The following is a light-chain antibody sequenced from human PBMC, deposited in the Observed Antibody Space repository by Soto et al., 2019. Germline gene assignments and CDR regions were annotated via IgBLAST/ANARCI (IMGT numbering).Light chain of an antibody. V-gene: IGLV1-40*01. CDR1: SSNLGAGYD. CDR3: QAYDYSLTASV. CDR2: GNR. Sequence: QSALTQPPSVSGAPGQRVTISCTGNSSNLGAGYDVHWYQQLPGAAPKLVIFGNRNRPSGIPERFSGSKSGTSASLATTGLQAEDEADYYCQAYDYSLTASVFGGGTKLTVL. J-gene: IGLJ3*02.